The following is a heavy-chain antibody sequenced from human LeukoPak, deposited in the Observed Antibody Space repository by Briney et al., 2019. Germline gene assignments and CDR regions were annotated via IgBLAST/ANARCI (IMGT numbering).Heavy chain of an antibody. J-gene: IGHJ4*02. CDR2: IFSGGST. Sequence: GGSLRPSCAASGFSVSSNYMSWVRQAPGKGLEWVSVIFSGGSTYYAGSVKGRFTISRDDSKNTVYLQLNSLRAEDTAVYYCARTLPGSYSDCWGQGTLVAVS. CDR3: ARTLPGSYSDC. V-gene: IGHV3-53*01. CDR1: GFSVSSNY. D-gene: IGHD7-27*01.